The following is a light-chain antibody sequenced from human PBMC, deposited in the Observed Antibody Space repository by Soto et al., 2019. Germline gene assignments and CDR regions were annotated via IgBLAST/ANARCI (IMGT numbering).Light chain of an antibody. V-gene: IGKV3-20*01. CDR3: QQYGSSRWT. CDR2: GAY. J-gene: IGKJ1*01. CDR1: QSVSSSY. Sequence: EIVLTQSPGTLSLSPGERATLSCRASQSVSSSYLAWYQQNRGQAPRLLIYGAYSRAPGIPDRFGGSGSGTDFTLTISRLEPEDFAVYYCQQYGSSRWTFGQGTKVAIK.